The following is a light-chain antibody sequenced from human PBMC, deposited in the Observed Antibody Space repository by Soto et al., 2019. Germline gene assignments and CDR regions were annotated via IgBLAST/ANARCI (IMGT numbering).Light chain of an antibody. Sequence: QSALTQPDSVSGSLGQSITISCTGTSRDVANYNLVSWYQQHPGKAPKLVIYEVTKRPSGVSSRFFGSKSGKTASLTISGLQADDEADYHCCTYAGSSTYVFGTGTKLTV. CDR1: SRDVANYNL. CDR3: CTYAGSSTYV. J-gene: IGLJ1*01. CDR2: EVT. V-gene: IGLV2-23*02.